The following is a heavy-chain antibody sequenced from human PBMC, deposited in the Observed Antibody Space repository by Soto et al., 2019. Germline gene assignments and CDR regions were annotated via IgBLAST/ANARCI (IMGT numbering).Heavy chain of an antibody. Sequence: EVQLVETGGGLVEPGGSLRLSCAASGFSFINAWMHWVRQAPGKGLEWVGLVKGKGSGGTSDYAAPVRGRFTISRDNSKDTLYLQMNSLRADDTAVYYCGKERRGRGWFVCSYWGQGILVTVSS. J-gene: IGHJ4*02. D-gene: IGHD6-19*01. CDR1: GFSFINAW. CDR2: VKGKGSGGTS. CDR3: GKERRGRGWFVCSY. V-gene: IGHV3-15*01.